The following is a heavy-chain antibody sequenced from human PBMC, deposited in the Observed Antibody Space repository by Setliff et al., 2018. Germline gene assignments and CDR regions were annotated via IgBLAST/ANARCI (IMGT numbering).Heavy chain of an antibody. CDR1: GGTFSSYS. CDR3: ARERCIAARRDYYYYTDV. D-gene: IGHD6-6*01. J-gene: IGHJ6*03. V-gene: IGHV1-69*13. CDR2: IISIFGTA. Sequence: RASVKVSCKASGGTFSSYSISWVRQDPGQGIEWMGGIISIFGTANYSQKCQGRVTITADEAMRTAYVERSILRSEDTAVYYCARERCIAARRDYYYYTDVWGKGTTVTVSS.